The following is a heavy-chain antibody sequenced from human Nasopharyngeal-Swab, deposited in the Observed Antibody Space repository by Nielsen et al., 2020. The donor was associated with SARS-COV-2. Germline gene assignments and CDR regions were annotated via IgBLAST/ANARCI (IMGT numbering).Heavy chain of an antibody. J-gene: IGHJ5*02. CDR1: GRPISSYY. V-gene: IGHV4-59*01. CDR2: IYYSGST. Sequence: SETLSLPCTVSGRPISSYYWRWIRQPPGKGLEWIGYIYYSGSTNYNPSLKSRVTISVDTSKNQFSLKLSSVTDADTAVYYCARGFDPWGQGTLVTVSS. CDR3: ARGFDP.